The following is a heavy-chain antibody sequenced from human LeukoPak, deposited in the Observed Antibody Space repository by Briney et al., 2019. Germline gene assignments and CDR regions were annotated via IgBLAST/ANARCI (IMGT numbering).Heavy chain of an antibody. V-gene: IGHV3-23*01. CDR2: ITGSGSSP. D-gene: IGHD3-3*01. CDR3: AKDFSESRINWSDS. J-gene: IGHJ5*01. CDR1: GFIFRGYA. Sequence: GGSLRLSCTASGFIFRGYAMTWVRQAPGRGLEWVSTITGSGSSPFYADSVRGRFTISRDYSKNTLYLQMNSLRAEDTAVYYCAKDFSESRINWSDSWGQGTLVTVSS.